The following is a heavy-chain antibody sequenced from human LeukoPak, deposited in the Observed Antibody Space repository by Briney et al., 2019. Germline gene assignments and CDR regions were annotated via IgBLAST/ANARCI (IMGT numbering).Heavy chain of an antibody. Sequence: EASVKVSCKASGGTFSSYAISWVRQAPGQGLEWMGGIIPIFGTANYAQKFQGRVTITADKSTSTAYMELSSLRSEDTAVYYCATEGYYDSSGYYTDYRGRGTLVTVSS. CDR2: IIPIFGTA. CDR3: ATEGYYDSSGYYTDY. J-gene: IGHJ4*02. CDR1: GGTFSSYA. D-gene: IGHD3-22*01. V-gene: IGHV1-69*06.